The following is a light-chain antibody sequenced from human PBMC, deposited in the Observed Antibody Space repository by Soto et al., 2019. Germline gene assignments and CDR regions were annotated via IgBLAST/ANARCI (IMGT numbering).Light chain of an antibody. V-gene: IGLV2-14*01. CDR3: SSYTSSSTLV. Sequence: QSVLTQPASVSGSPGQSITISCTGTSSDVRGYNYVSWYQQHPGKAPKLMIYDVSNRPSGVSNRFSGSKSGNTASLTISGLQAEHEADYYCSSYTSSSTLVFGGGTKVTVL. J-gene: IGLJ2*01. CDR2: DVS. CDR1: SSDVRGYNY.